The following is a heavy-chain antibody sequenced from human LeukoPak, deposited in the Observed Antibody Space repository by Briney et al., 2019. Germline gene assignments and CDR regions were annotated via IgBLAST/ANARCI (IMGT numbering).Heavy chain of an antibody. CDR1: GFTFSNHA. V-gene: IGHV3-13*01. CDR2: IGTAGDT. J-gene: IGHJ4*02. CDR3: VRQQTPHGNFDY. Sequence: GGSLRLSCATSGFTFSNHAMHWVRQASGKGLEWVSAIGTAGDTFYPGSVKGRFTISRENAKNSLSLQMNGLRAEDMAVYYCVRQQTPHGNFDYWGQGTLVTVSS. D-gene: IGHD1-26*01.